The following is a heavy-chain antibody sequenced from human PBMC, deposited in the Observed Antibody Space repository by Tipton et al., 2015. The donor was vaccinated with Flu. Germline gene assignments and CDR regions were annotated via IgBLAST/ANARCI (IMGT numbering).Heavy chain of an antibody. CDR1: GFTVSSNY. J-gene: IGHJ4*02. Sequence: SLRLSYAASGFTVSSNYMSWVRQAPGKGLEWVSVIYSGGSIYYADSVKGRFTISRDNSNNALFLLINSLRAEDTAVYYCAKDGWDTSGWYPFDYWGQGTLVTVSS. CDR2: IYSGGSI. V-gene: IGHV3-53*05. D-gene: IGHD6-19*01. CDR3: AKDGWDTSGWYPFDY.